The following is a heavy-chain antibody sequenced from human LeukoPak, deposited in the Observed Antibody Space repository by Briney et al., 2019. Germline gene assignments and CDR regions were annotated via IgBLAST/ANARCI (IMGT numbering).Heavy chain of an antibody. Sequence: ASVKVSCKASGYTFSDHYMHWVRQAPGQGLEWMGWFNPNNGGTNYLEKFQGRVTMTRDTSINTAYMELRRLRSDDTAVYFCARGTHYDILTGYYGPFDYWGQGTLVTVSS. D-gene: IGHD3-9*01. V-gene: IGHV1-2*02. CDR2: FNPNNGGT. CDR1: GYTFSDHY. J-gene: IGHJ4*02. CDR3: ARGTHYDILTGYYGPFDY.